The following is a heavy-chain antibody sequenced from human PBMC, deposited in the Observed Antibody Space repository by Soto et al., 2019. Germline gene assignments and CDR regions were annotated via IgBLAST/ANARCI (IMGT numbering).Heavy chain of an antibody. Sequence: QVHLVQSGAEVKKPGASVKVSCKASGYTFTNYDINWVRQAPGQGLEWMGWISTYTGNTNYAQKLQGRVTMTTDTXTXTXXMEMRSLRSDDTAVYYCARGYYYGSGRPTPGGMDGWGQGTTVTVSS. CDR1: GYTFTNYD. V-gene: IGHV1-18*01. D-gene: IGHD3-10*01. CDR3: ARGYYYGSGRPTPGGMDG. J-gene: IGHJ6*02. CDR2: ISTYTGNT.